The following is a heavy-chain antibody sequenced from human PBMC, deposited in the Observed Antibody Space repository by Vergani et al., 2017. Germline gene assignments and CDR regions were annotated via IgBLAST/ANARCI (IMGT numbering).Heavy chain of an antibody. J-gene: IGHJ6*02. CDR3: ARRVGYCSSTSCSQRAYGMDV. D-gene: IGHD2-2*01. CDR1: GYSFTSYW. V-gene: IGHV5-10-1*03. CDR2: IDPSDSYT. Sequence: EVQLVQSGAEVKKPGESRGISCKGSGYSFTSYWISWVRQMPGKGLEWMGRIDPSDSYTNYSPSFQGHVTISADKSISTAYLQWSSLKASDTAMYYCARRVGYCSSTSCSQRAYGMDVWGQGTTVTVSS.